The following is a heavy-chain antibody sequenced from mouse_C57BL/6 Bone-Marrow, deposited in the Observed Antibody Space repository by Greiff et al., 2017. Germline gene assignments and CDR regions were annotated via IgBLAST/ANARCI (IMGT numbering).Heavy chain of an antibody. CDR2: INYDGSST. D-gene: IGHD2-3*01. Sequence: EVQLVESEGGLVQPGSSMKLSCTASGFTFSDYYMAWVRQVPEKGLEWVANINYDGSSTYYLDAFQGRFIISRDNAKNILYLQMSSLKSEDTATYYCASVSRIVTSYDIDYWGQGTTLTVSS. CDR1: GFTFSDYY. CDR3: ASVSRIVTSYDIDY. V-gene: IGHV5-16*01. J-gene: IGHJ2*01.